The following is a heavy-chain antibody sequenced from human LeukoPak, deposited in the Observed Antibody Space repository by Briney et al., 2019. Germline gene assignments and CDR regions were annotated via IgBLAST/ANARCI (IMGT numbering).Heavy chain of an antibody. CDR1: GFTFSDYY. J-gene: IGHJ3*02. Sequence: GGSLRLSCAASGFTFSDYYMSWVRQAPGKGLEWVSYISSSGSTIYHADSVKGRFTLYRDNAKNSLYLQMNSLRAEGPAVYYWARLLNYCYASFYILGQGTMVTVSS. CDR3: ARLLNYCYASFYI. D-gene: IGHD5-18*01. V-gene: IGHV3-11*01. CDR2: ISSSGSTI.